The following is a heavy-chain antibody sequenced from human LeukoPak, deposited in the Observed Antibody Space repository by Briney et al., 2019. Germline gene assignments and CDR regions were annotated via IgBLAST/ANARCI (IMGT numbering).Heavy chain of an antibody. J-gene: IGHJ4*02. V-gene: IGHV4-34*01. CDR3: ARDHPPTYYYDSSGLQLDY. D-gene: IGHD3-22*01. CDR1: GGSFSGYY. CDR2: INHNGRT. Sequence: PSETLSLTCAVSGGSFSGYYWTWIRQPPGKGLEWIGEINHNGRTNYNPSLKSRVIMSVDTSKNQFSLKLSSVTAADTAVYYCARDHPPTYYYDSSGLQLDYWGQGTLVTVSS.